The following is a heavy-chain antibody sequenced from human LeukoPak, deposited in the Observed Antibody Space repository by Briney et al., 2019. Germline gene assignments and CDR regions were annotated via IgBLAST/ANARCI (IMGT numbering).Heavy chain of an antibody. J-gene: IGHJ3*02. CDR3: ARDLRGSGSYFDAFDI. CDR1: GFTVSSNY. CDR2: IYSGGST. Sequence: GGSLRLSCAASGFTVSSNYMSWVRQAPGKGLEWVSVIYSGGSTYYADSVKGRFTISRDNSKNTLYLQMNSLRAEDTAVYYCARDLRGSGSYFDAFDIWGQGTMVTVSS. D-gene: IGHD1-26*01. V-gene: IGHV3-53*01.